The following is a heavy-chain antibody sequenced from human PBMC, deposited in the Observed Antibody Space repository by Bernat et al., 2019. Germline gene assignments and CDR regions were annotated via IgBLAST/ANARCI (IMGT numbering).Heavy chain of an antibody. V-gene: IGHV3-30-3*01. D-gene: IGHD6-19*01. Sequence: QVQLVESGGGVVQPGRSLRLSCAASGFTFSSYAMHWVRQAPGKGLEWVAVISYDGSNKYYADSVKGRFTISRDNSKNTLYLQMNSLRAEDTAVYYRARASKWLDSHFDYWGQGTLVTVSS. CDR3: ARASKWLDSHFDY. CDR2: ISYDGSNK. J-gene: IGHJ4*02. CDR1: GFTFSSYA.